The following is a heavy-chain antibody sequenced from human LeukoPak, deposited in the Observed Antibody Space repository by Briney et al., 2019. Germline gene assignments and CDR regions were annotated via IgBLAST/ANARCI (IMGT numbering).Heavy chain of an antibody. CDR1: GFNFKKYW. D-gene: IGHD5-24*01. Sequence: PGGSLRLSCAASGFNFKKYWMNWVRQVPGKGLECLANIKEDGSETYYADSVKGRFTISRDNPKNLLFLQINSLRVEDTAVYYCARETPRRGETRDGYRWGQGTVVTVSS. CDR2: IKEDGSET. V-gene: IGHV3-7*01. CDR3: ARETPRRGETRDGYR. J-gene: IGHJ4*02.